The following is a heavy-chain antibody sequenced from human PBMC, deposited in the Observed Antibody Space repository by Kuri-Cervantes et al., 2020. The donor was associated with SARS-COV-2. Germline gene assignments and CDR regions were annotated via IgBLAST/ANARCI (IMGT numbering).Heavy chain of an antibody. CDR1: GFSLTNYA. CDR2: IWYDGKNE. V-gene: IGHV3-33*08. CDR3: ARGAANYYYMDV. D-gene: IGHD3-16*01. J-gene: IGHJ6*03. Sequence: GESLKISCGASGFSLTNYAIHWVRQAPGKGLEWVSVIWYDGKNEYYAGSVKGRFNISRDTSKNTVSLHMNSLRAEDTAMYYCARGAANYYYMDVWGKGTTVTVSS.